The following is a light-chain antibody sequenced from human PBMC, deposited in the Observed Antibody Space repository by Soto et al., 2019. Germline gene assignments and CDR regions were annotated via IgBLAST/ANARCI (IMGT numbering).Light chain of an antibody. Sequence: QSALTQPASVSGSPGQSIAISCTGTSSDIGSYNYVSWYQQHPGKAPKLIIYDVSSRPSGVSYRFSGSKSGNTASLTISGLQPEDESDYYCSPYTSSITLVFGGGTKVTVL. CDR1: SSDIGSYNY. CDR3: SPYTSSITLV. V-gene: IGLV2-14*01. CDR2: DVS. J-gene: IGLJ2*01.